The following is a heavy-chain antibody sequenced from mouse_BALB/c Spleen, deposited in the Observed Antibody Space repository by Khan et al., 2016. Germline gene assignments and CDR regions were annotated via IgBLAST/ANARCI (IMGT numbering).Heavy chain of an antibody. D-gene: IGHD2-12*01. Sequence: EVELVESGGGLVQPGGSRKLSCAASGFTFSSFGMNWVRQAPEKGLEWVAYISSGSSNIYYADTVKGRFTLSRDNPANTTYLQMTSLRSEDTAMYYCARYDVDNYSIDYWGQGTSVTVSS. CDR1: GFTFSSFG. V-gene: IGHV5-17*02. CDR2: ISSGSSNI. J-gene: IGHJ4*01. CDR3: ARYDVDNYSIDY.